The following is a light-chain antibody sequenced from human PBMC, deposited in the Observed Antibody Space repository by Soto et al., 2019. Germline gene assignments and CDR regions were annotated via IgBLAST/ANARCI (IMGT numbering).Light chain of an antibody. J-gene: IGKJ5*01. CDR2: GAS. CDR3: LQYGSPPIT. Sequence: ELVLTQAPPTLSLYPGGRATLSCRASRSVSSNLAWYQQKGGQAPRLLIYGASTRAIGIPARFSGSGFGTEFTLTISSLQSEDFAVYFCLQYGSPPITFGQGTRLEIK. V-gene: IGKV3-15*01. CDR1: RSVSSN.